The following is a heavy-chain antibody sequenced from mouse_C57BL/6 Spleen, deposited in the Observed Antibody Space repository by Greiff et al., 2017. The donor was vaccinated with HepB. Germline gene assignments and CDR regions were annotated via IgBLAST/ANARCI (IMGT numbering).Heavy chain of an antibody. CDR2: LNPSSGYT. CDR3: ASAMVTTGDWYFDV. Sequence: QVQLQQSGAELARPGASVKMSCKASGYTFTSYTMHWVKQRPGQGLEWIGYLNPSSGYTKYNQKFKDKATLTADKSSSTAYMQLSSLTSEESAVYYCASAMVTTGDWYFDVWGTGTTVTVSS. CDR1: GYTFTSYT. D-gene: IGHD2-2*01. V-gene: IGHV1-4*01. J-gene: IGHJ1*03.